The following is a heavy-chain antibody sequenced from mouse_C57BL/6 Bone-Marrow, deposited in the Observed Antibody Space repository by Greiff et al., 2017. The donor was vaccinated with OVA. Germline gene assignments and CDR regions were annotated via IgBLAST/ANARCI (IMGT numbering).Heavy chain of an antibody. CDR2: IYYSGTI. Sequence: EVQLVESGPGLVKPSRTVFLTCTVTGISITTGNYRWSWIRQFPGNKLEWIGYIYYSGTITYNPSLTSRTTITRDTPKNQFFLEMNSLTAEDTATYYCARDDYGSSPWYFDVWGTGTTVTVSS. D-gene: IGHD1-1*01. CDR1: GISITTGNYR. CDR3: ARDDYGSSPWYFDV. J-gene: IGHJ1*03. V-gene: IGHV3-5*01.